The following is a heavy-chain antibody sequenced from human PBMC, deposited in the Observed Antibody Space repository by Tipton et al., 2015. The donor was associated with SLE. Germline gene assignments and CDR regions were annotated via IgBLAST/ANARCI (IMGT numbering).Heavy chain of an antibody. V-gene: IGHV4-59*01. CDR1: GGSISGYY. Sequence: TLSLTCSVSGGSISGYYWSWIRQPPGKGLQWVGYIYFSGSTNYNPSLKSRLTISVDTSKNHFSLNLRSVTAADTAVYYCARNSPYHSDAFDFWGRGTLVTVSS. CDR3: ARNSPYHSDAFDF. CDR2: IYFSGST. D-gene: IGHD2-2*01. J-gene: IGHJ3*01.